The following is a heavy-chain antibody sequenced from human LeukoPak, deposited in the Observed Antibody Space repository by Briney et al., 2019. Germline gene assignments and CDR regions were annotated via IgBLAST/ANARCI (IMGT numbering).Heavy chain of an antibody. D-gene: IGHD5-12*01. CDR1: GFTFSSYW. J-gene: IGHJ4*02. CDR2: IKQDGSEK. V-gene: IGHV3-7*01. Sequence: GGSLRLSCAASGFTFSSYWMSWVSQAPGKGLEWVANIKQDGSEKYYVDSVKGRFTISRDNAKNSLYLQMNSLRAEDTAVYYCARDSKNIVAPFDYWGQGTLVTVSS. CDR3: ARDSKNIVAPFDY.